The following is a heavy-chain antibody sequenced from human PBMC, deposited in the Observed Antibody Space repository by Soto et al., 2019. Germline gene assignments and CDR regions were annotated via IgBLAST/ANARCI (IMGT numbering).Heavy chain of an antibody. D-gene: IGHD4-17*01. V-gene: IGHV1-69*02. CDR2: SIPILGIA. Sequence: QVQLVQSGAEVKKPGSSVKVSCKASGGTFSSYTISWVRQAPGQGLEWMGRSIPILGIANYAQKFQGRITITANKSTSTAYMELSSLRSEDTAVYYCASRRNTVTSPFDYWGQGTLVTVSS. J-gene: IGHJ4*02. CDR3: ASRRNTVTSPFDY. CDR1: GGTFSSYT.